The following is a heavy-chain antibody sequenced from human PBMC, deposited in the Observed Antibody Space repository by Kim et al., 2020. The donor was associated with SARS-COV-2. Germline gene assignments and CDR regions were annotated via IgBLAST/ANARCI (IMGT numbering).Heavy chain of an antibody. CDR1: GFTFSSYA. J-gene: IGHJ4*02. Sequence: GGSLRLSCAASGFTFSSYAMSWVRQAPGKGLEWVSAISGSGGSTYYADSVKGRFTISRDNSKNTLYLQMNSLRAEDTAVYYCASSTGYSSGWYPGGENFDYWGQGTLVTVSS. V-gene: IGHV3-23*01. D-gene: IGHD6-19*01. CDR3: ASSTGYSSGWYPGGENFDY. CDR2: ISGSGGST.